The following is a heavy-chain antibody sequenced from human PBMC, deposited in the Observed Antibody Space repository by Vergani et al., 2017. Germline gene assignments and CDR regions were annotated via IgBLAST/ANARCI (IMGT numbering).Heavy chain of an antibody. Sequence: QVQLVESGGGVVQPGRSLRLSCAASGFTFSSYGMHWVRQAPGKGLEWGAVLWYDGSNKYYADSVKGRFTISRDNSKNTLYLQMNSLRAEDTAVYYCAREQDPRGAFDIWGQGTMVTVSS. J-gene: IGHJ3*02. CDR1: GFTFSSYG. CDR3: AREQDPRGAFDI. V-gene: IGHV3-33*01. CDR2: LWYDGSNK.